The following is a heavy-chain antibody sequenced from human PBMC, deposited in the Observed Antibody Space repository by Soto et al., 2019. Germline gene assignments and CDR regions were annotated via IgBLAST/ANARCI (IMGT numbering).Heavy chain of an antibody. CDR2: ISAYNGNT. V-gene: IGHV1-18*04. CDR1: GYTFTSYG. J-gene: IGHJ6*02. Sequence: ASVKVSCKASGYTFTSYGISWVRQAPGQGLEWMGWISAYNGNTNYAQKLQGRVTMTTDTSTSTAYMELRSLRSDDTAVYYCARDLGFGERYYHYGMDVWGQGTTVTVSS. CDR3: ARDLGFGERYYHYGMDV. D-gene: IGHD3-10*01.